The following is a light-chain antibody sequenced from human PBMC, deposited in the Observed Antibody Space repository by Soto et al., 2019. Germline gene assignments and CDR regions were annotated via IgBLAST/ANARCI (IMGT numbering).Light chain of an antibody. CDR3: QQYNNCPPWT. CDR2: GAS. J-gene: IGKJ1*01. V-gene: IGKV3-15*01. Sequence: IVMTQSPATLSVSPGERATLSCRASQSVNNKLAWYQQKPGQAPRLLMYGASTRATGIAARFSGSGSGTEFTLTISSLHSEDFAVYYCQQYNNCPPWTFGQGTKVDIK. CDR1: QSVNNK.